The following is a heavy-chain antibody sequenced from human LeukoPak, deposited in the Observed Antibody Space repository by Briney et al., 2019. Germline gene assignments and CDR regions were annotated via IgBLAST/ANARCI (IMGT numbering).Heavy chain of an antibody. CDR1: GFTFSSYG. V-gene: IGHV3-30*03. D-gene: IGHD1-26*01. J-gene: IGHJ5*02. CDR2: ISYDGSNK. CDR3: ARELESYRRWFDP. Sequence: GGSLRLSCAASGFTFSSYGMHWVRQAPGKGLEWVAVISYDGSNKYYADSVKGRFTISRDNSKNTLYLQMNSLRAEDTAVYYCARELESYRRWFDPWGQGTLVTVSS.